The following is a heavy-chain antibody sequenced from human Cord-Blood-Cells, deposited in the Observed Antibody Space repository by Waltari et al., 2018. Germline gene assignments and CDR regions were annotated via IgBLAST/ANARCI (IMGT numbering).Heavy chain of an antibody. CDR3: ARDGIDFWSGFDY. J-gene: IGHJ4*02. Sequence: EVQLVESGGGLVQPGGSLRLSCAASGFTFSSYWMSWVRQAPGKGLEWVANLKQDGSEKYFVDSVKGRFTISRDNAKNSLYLQMNSLRAEDTAVYYCARDGIDFWSGFDYWGQGTLVTVSS. CDR2: LKQDGSEK. D-gene: IGHD3-3*01. CDR1: GFTFSSYW. V-gene: IGHV3-7*01.